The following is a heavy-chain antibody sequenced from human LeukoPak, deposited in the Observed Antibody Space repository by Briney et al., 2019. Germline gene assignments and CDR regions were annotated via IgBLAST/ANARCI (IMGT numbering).Heavy chain of an antibody. CDR3: ARSTPPGIAVAGTYDY. D-gene: IGHD6-19*01. CDR2: IYYSGST. Sequence: PGGSLRLSCAASGFTFSSYWMHWIRQPPGKGLEWIGSIYYSGSTYYNPSLKSRVTISVDTSKNQFSLKLSSVTAADTAVYYCARSTPPGIAVAGTYDYWGQGTLVTVSS. CDR1: GFTFSSYW. V-gene: IGHV4-39*01. J-gene: IGHJ4*02.